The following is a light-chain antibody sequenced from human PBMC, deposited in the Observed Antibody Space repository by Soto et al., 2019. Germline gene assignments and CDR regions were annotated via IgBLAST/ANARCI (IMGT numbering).Light chain of an antibody. CDR2: SNN. CDR3: AAWDDSLSGPV. CDR1: SSNIGSYY. V-gene: IGLV1-47*02. Sequence: QSVLTQPPSASGTPGQRVTISCSGSSSNIGSYYVYWYQQLPGTAPKLLIYSNNERPSGVPDRLSGSKSGTSASLAISGLRSEDEADYYCAAWDDSLSGPVFGGGTKLTVL. J-gene: IGLJ3*02.